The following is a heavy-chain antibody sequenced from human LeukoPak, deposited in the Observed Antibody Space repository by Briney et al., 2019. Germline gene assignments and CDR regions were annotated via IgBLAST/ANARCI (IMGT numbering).Heavy chain of an antibody. CDR2: ISGSGGST. J-gene: IGHJ5*02. D-gene: IGHD6-13*01. Sequence: GGSLRLSCAASGFTFNSYAMSWVRQAPGKGLEWVSAISGSGGSTYYADSVKGRFTISRDNSKNTLYLQMNSLRAEDTAVYYCAKDSLGSSSKNWFDPWGQGTLVTVSS. V-gene: IGHV3-23*01. CDR1: GFTFNSYA. CDR3: AKDSLGSSSKNWFDP.